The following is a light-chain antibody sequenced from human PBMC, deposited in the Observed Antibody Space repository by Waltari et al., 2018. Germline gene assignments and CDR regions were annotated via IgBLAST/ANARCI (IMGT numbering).Light chain of an antibody. CDR2: EAT. V-gene: IGLV2-23*01. CDR1: SSDIGSSNF. Sequence: SALTQPASVSGSPGQSTPLSCTGTSSDIGSSNFFPWYQEYPGKAPKLIIYEATKRPSGVSDRFSASKSGNTASLTISGLQADDEADYSCCSYAGGTAYVFGTGTRVTVL. CDR3: CSYAGGTAYV. J-gene: IGLJ1*01.